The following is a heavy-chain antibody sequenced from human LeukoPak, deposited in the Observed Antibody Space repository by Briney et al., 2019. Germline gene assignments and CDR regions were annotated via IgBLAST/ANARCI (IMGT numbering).Heavy chain of an antibody. CDR3: ARFTYYYDSSGFDY. Sequence: GGSLRLSCTASGFTLSRHAMHWVRQAPGRGLEWVAVISYDGSNKYYADSVKGRFTISRDNSKNTLYLQMNSLRAEDTAVYYCARFTYYYDSSGFDYWGQGTLVTVSS. D-gene: IGHD3-22*01. J-gene: IGHJ4*02. CDR2: ISYDGSNK. CDR1: GFTLSRHA. V-gene: IGHV3-30*14.